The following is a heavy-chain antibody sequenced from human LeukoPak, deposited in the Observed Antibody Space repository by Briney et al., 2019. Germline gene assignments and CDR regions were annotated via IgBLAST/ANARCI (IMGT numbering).Heavy chain of an antibody. V-gene: IGHV3-7*03. D-gene: IGHD3-3*01. Sequence: PGGSLRVSCVASGFTFGKYWMSWVRQAPGKGLEWVASIKLDGSEKNYVDSVKGRFTISRDNTKNSLYLQMNSLRVEDTAVFYCARDQYDTWSRRGNSDSWGQGTLVIVSS. CDR2: IKLDGSEK. CDR3: ARDQYDTWSRRGNSDS. CDR1: GFTFGKYW. J-gene: IGHJ4*02.